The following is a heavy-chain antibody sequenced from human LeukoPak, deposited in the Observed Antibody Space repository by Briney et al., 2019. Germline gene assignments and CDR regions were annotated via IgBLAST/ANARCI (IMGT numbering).Heavy chain of an antibody. CDR3: TRGRRAGYNLRNFDY. V-gene: IGHV4-39*02. Sequence: PSETLSLTCTVSGGSISSSSYYWGWIRQPPGKGLEWIGSIYYSGSTYYNPSLKSRVTISVDTSKNHFSLKLNSVTAADTAVYYCTRGRRAGYNLRNFDYWGQGTLVTVSS. CDR1: GGSISSSSYY. CDR2: IYYSGST. J-gene: IGHJ4*02. D-gene: IGHD5-24*01.